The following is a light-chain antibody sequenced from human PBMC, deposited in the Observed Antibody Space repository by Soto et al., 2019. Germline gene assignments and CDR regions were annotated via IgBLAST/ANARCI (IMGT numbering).Light chain of an antibody. V-gene: IGLV2-14*01. J-gene: IGLJ1*01. Sequence: QSALTQPASVSGSPGQSITISCTGTSSDVGGYNYVSWYQQHPGKAPKFMIYDVSNRPSGVSNRFSGSKSVNTASLTISGLQAEDEADYYCCSYTTSNTRQIVVGTGTKLTVL. CDR1: SSDVGGYNY. CDR2: DVS. CDR3: CSYTTSNTRQIV.